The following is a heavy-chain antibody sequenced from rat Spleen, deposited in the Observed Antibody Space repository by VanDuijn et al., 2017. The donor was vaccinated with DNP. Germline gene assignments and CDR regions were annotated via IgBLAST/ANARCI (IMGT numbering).Heavy chain of an antibody. CDR3: ARYYSGDYWYFDF. J-gene: IGHJ1*01. D-gene: IGHD1-1*01. Sequence: QVQLKESGPGLVQPSQTLSLTCTVSGFSLTSYNVHWVRQPTGKGLEWMGIIWTGGSTDYNSALKSRLSISRDTSKSQVFLKMNSLQTEDTAMYFCARYYSGDYWYFDFWGPGTMVTVSS. CDR2: IWTGGST. CDR1: GFSLTSYN. V-gene: IGHV2-30*01.